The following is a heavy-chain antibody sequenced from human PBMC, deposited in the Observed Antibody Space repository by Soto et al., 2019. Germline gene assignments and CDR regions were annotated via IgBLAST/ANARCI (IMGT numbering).Heavy chain of an antibody. V-gene: IGHV3-15*02. J-gene: IGHJ6*02. Sequence: EVRLVESGGALGKPGGSLRLSCAASGFTFSNAWMNWVRQAPGKGLEWIGRIKTKVDGGTVEYAAPVNVRFTISRDDSKNTLYLQMNSLKVEDTAVYFCTRDLALRHNIYYCAMDVWGRGTMVTVSS. CDR2: IKTKVDGGTV. D-gene: IGHD1-1*01. CDR3: TRDLALRHNIYYCAMDV. CDR1: GFTFSNAW.